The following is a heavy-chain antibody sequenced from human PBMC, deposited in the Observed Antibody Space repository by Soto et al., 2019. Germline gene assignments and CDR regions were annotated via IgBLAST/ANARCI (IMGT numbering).Heavy chain of an antibody. CDR1: GFTFSSYA. V-gene: IGHV3-30-3*01. J-gene: IGHJ5*02. Sequence: LRLSCAASGFTFSSYAMHWVRQAPGKGLEWVAVISYDGSNKYYADSVKGRFTISRDNSKNTLYLQMNSLRAEDTAVYYCARDLYIWTRPEFDPWGQGTLVTVSS. D-gene: IGHD3-16*01. CDR2: ISYDGSNK. CDR3: ARDLYIWTRPEFDP.